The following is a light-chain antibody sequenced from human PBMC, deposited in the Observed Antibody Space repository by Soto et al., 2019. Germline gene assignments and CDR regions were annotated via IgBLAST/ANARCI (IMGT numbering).Light chain of an antibody. CDR1: ASNIGSNI. CDR2: TNS. V-gene: IGLV1-44*01. J-gene: IGLJ2*01. Sequence: QSALTQPPSASGPPGQRVTISCSGRASNIGSNIVSWYQVVPGTAPKLLIYTNSHRPSGVPARFSGATYGTSASLDISGLQSDDEDAYFCATWYDNVKGPVFGGGTKLTVL. CDR3: ATWYDNVKGPV.